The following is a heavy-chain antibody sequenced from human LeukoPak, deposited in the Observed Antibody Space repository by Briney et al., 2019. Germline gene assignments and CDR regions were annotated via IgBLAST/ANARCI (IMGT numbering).Heavy chain of an antibody. CDR1: GFTFSSYG. V-gene: IGHV3-30*02. Sequence: PGGSLRLSCAASGFTFSSYGMHWVRQAPGKELEWVAFIRYDGSNKYYADSVKGRFTISRDNSKNTLYLQMNSLRAEDTAVYYCAKELPTVIYAFDIWGQGTMVTVSS. J-gene: IGHJ3*02. CDR2: IRYDGSNK. CDR3: AKELPTVIYAFDI. D-gene: IGHD4-17*01.